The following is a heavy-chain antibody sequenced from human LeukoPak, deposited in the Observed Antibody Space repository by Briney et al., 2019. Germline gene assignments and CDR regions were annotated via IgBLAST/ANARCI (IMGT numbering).Heavy chain of an antibody. CDR2: INPSGGST. CDR1: GYTFTSYY. CDR3: ARTRRDGYNYGGIDYYFDY. D-gene: IGHD5-12*01. V-gene: IGHV1-46*01. J-gene: IGHJ4*02. Sequence: ASVKVSCKASGYTFTSYYMDWVRQAPGQGLEWMGIINPSGGSTSYAQKFQGRVTMTRDTSTSTVYMELSSLRSEDTAVYYCARTRRDGYNYGGIDYYFDYWGQGTLVTVSS.